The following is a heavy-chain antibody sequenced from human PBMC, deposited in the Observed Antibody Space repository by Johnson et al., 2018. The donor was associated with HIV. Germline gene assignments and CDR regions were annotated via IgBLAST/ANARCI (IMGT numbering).Heavy chain of an antibody. CDR1: GFTFSSYT. J-gene: IGHJ3*02. V-gene: IGHV3-NL1*01. D-gene: IGHD1-26*01. Sequence: QVQLVESGGGVVQPGRSLRLSCVASGFTFSSYTMHWVHQAPGKGLEWVSVIYSGGSTYYADSVKGRFTISRDNSKNTLYLQMNSLRAEDTAVYYCARVRVGAFDIWGQGTMVTVSS. CDR2: IYSGGST. CDR3: ARVRVGAFDI.